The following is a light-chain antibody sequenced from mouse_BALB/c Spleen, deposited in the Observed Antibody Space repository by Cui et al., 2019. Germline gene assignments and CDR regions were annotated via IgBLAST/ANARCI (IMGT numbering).Light chain of an antibody. J-gene: IGKJ4*01. Sequence: DVQITQSPSYLAASPGETITINCRASKSISKYLAWYQEKPGKTNKLLIYSGSTLQSGIPSRFSGSGSGTDFTLNISSLEPEDFAMYYCQQHNEYPFTFGSGTKLEIK. CDR3: QQHNEYPFT. V-gene: IGKV16-104*01. CDR2: SGS. CDR1: KSISKY.